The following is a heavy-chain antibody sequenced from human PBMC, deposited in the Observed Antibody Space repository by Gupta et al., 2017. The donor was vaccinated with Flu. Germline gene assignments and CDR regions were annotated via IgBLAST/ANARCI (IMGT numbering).Heavy chain of an antibody. D-gene: IGHD1-26*01. V-gene: IGHV3-72*01. J-gene: IGHJ6*02. CDR2: TRNKPNSYTT. CDR3: ARGASGRNPGYYHAMDV. Sequence: EVQLVESGGGLVQPGGSLSLSCAASGFTFSDHYMDWVRQAPGKGLEWVGRTRNKPNSYTTEYAASVNGRFTISRDDSKNSLYLQMNSLKVEDTAVYYCARGASGRNPGYYHAMDVWGQGTTVTVSS. CDR1: GFTFSDHY.